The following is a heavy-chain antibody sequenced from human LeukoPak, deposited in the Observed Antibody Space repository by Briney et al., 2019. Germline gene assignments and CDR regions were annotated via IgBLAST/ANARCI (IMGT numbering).Heavy chain of an antibody. CDR3: ARLISVAGRQDY. CDR2: IKQDGSEK. J-gene: IGHJ4*02. CDR1: GFTFSRYW. D-gene: IGHD6-19*01. Sequence: GGSLRLSCAASGFTFSRYWMSWVRQAPGKGREWVANIKQDGSEKYYVDSVKGRFTISRDNAKNSLYLQMNSLRAEDAALFYCARLISVAGRQDYWGEGTLVTVSP. V-gene: IGHV3-7*01.